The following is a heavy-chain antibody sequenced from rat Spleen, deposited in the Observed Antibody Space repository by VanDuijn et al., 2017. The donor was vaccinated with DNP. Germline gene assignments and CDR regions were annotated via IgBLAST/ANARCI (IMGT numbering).Heavy chain of an antibody. CDR3: ARGVSSYYGYNSYWYFDF. CDR2: INYSGST. Sequence: EVRLQESGPGLVQPSQSLSLTCSVTGYSITSNYWAWIRKFPGNKMEWIEYINYSGSTGYNPSLKSRISITIYTSKNQFFLQLNSVNTEDTATYYCARGVSSYYGYNSYWYFDFWGPGTMVTVSS. D-gene: IGHD1-9*01. CDR1: GYSITSNY. V-gene: IGHV3-1*01. J-gene: IGHJ1*01.